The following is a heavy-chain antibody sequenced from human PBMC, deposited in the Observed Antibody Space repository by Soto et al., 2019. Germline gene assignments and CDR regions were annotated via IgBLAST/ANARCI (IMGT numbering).Heavy chain of an antibody. CDR1: GGTFSGHA. D-gene: IGHD7-27*01. Sequence: QVQLVQSGAEVKKPGSSVKVSCEASGGTFSGHAISWVRQAPGQGPEWMGGLIPLFGTTQHAQNFQYRLTITADKSTSTAYVELTSLRFEYTAIYYCARGPNWGYRFDSWGQGTLVTVSS. CDR2: LIPLFGTT. V-gene: IGHV1-69*06. CDR3: ARGPNWGYRFDS. J-gene: IGHJ4*02.